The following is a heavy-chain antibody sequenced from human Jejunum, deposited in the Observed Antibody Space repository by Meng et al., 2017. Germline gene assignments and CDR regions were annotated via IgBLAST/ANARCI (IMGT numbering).Heavy chain of an antibody. CDR3: ARGWGAPDY. CDR2: ISGGGGGT. D-gene: IGHD1-26*01. V-gene: IGHV3-23*01. Sequence: GESLKISCAASGFSFSSYDMSWVRQAPGKGLEWVSSISGGGGGTYYAESVQGRFTISRDNAKNSVYLQMNSLRAEDTAVYYCARGWGAPDYWGQGTLVTVSS. J-gene: IGHJ4*02. CDR1: GFSFSSYD.